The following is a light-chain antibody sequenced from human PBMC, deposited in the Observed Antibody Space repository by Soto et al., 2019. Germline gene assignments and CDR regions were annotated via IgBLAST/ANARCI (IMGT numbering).Light chain of an antibody. CDR1: SSNIGINY. CDR3: GTWDSSLSAVV. J-gene: IGLJ2*01. V-gene: IGLV1-51*01. CDR2: DNN. Sequence: QAVVTQPPSVSAAPGQKVTISCSGGSSNIGINYVSWYQQLPRTAPKLLIYDNNKRPSGIPDRFSGSKSGTSATLVITGLQTGDEADYYCGTWDSSLSAVVFGGGTKLTVL.